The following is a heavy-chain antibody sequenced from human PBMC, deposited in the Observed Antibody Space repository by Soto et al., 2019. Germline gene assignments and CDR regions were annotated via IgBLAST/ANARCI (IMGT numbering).Heavy chain of an antibody. J-gene: IGHJ4*02. Sequence: QLQLQESGPGLVKPAETLSLTCTVSGVSITNTSYYWGWIRQPPGKGLEWIGTIYFSGSTFYKPSLKSRLTISVDTSKNQFSLRLSSVTAADTAVYYCARHGSYWGQGTLVAVYS. CDR3: ARHGSY. CDR2: IYFSGST. V-gene: IGHV4-39*01. CDR1: GVSITNTSYY.